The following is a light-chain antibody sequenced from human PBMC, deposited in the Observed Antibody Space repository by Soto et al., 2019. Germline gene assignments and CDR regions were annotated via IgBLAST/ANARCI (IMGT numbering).Light chain of an antibody. J-gene: IGLJ1*01. CDR3: NSYTTTTTYV. CDR1: TSDVGAYEY. Sequence: QSALTQPSSVSGSPGQSITISCTGTTSDVGAYEYVSWYQQHPGKAPKLIIFGVSNRPSGVSTRFSGSKSGNTASLTISGIQPEDEADYYCNSYTTTTTYVFGTGTKLTVL. V-gene: IGLV2-14*03. CDR2: GVS.